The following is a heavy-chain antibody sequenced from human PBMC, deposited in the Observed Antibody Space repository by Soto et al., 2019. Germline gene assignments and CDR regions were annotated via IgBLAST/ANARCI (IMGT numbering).Heavy chain of an antibody. CDR3: ARSIRGPRRFNGMDV. Sequence: ESGPTLVNPIETLTLTCTFSGFSLTSPGMCVSWIRQSPGKALEWLALIERDDDDKYYSTSLKTRLTISKDTRKNQVVLTMANMEPADTATYYCARSIRGPRRFNGMDVWGQGTTVTVS. J-gene: IGHJ6*02. V-gene: IGHV2-70*13. CDR1: GFSLTSPGMC. CDR2: IERDDDDK. D-gene: IGHD1-20*01.